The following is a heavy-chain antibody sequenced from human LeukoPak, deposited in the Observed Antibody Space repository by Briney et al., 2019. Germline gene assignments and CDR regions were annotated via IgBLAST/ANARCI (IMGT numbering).Heavy chain of an antibody. CDR3: ARDLESWNYCHT. CDR2: IIPIFGTA. D-gene: IGHD1-7*01. V-gene: IGHV1-69*13. J-gene: IGHJ5*02. Sequence: SVKVSCKASGGTFSSYAISWVRQAPGQGLEWMGGIIPIFGTANYAQKFQGRVTITADESTSTAYMELSSLRSEDTAVYYCARDLESWNYCHTWGQGTLVTVSS. CDR1: GGTFSSYA.